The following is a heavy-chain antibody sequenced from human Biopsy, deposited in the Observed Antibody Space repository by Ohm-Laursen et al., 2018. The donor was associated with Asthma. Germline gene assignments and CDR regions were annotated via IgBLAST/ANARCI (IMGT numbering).Heavy chain of an antibody. J-gene: IGHJ4*02. CDR1: GFKFDEYT. V-gene: IGHV3-9*01. D-gene: IGHD3-22*01. CDR2: ISWNSATI. CDR3: EKVRSDWVITESFDY. Sequence: SLRLSCAASGFKFDEYTMHWVRQAPGKGLEWVSGISWNSATIGYADSVEGRFTISRDNAKNSVFLHMDSLRPEDTAFYYCEKVRSDWVITESFDYWGQGALVTVSS.